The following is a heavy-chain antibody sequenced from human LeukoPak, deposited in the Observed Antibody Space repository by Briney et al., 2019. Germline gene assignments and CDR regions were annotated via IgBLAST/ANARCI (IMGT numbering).Heavy chain of an antibody. CDR2: IIPIFGTA. CDR3: ARDWGYYYGSGSRYNWFDP. J-gene: IGHJ5*02. V-gene: IGHV1-69*05. D-gene: IGHD3-10*01. CDR1: GGTFSSYA. Sequence: SVKVSCKASGGTFSSYAISWVRQAPGQGLEWMGGIIPIFGTANYAQKFQGRVTITTDESTSTAYMELSRLRSDDTAVYYCARDWGYYYGSGSRYNWFDPWGQGTLVTASS.